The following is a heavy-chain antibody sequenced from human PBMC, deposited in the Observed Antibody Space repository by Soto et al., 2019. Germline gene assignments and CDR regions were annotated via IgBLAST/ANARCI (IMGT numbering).Heavy chain of an antibody. CDR1: GYTFTSYA. Sequence: EASVKVSCKASGYTFTSYAMHWVRQAPGQRLEWMGWINAGNGNTKYSQKFQGRVTITRDTSASTAYMELSSLRSEDTAVYYCAREESQQLSNDYWGQGTLVTVSS. CDR3: AREESQQLSNDY. J-gene: IGHJ4*02. D-gene: IGHD6-13*01. CDR2: INAGNGNT. V-gene: IGHV1-3*01.